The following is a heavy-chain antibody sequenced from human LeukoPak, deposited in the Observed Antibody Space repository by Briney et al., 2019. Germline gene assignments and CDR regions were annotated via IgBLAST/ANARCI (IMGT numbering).Heavy chain of an antibody. CDR2: IRSDTGT. CDR3: ARESNRRLHYYGIDV. CDR1: GLSVSHNY. D-gene: IGHD2-15*01. V-gene: IGHV3-66*01. Sequence: HTGGSLRLSCAASGLSVSHNYMTLVRQAPGKGLQWVSMIRSDTGTDYADSVKGRFTISRDSSNNTLFLQMNSLRAEDTAVYYCARESNRRLHYYGIDVWGLGTTVTVSS. J-gene: IGHJ6*02.